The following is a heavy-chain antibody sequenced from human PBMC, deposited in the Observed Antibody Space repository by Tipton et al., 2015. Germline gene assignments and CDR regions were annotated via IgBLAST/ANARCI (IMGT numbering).Heavy chain of an antibody. CDR2: IQYSGST. CDR1: GGSFSGYY. J-gene: IGHJ4*02. D-gene: IGHD4-23*01. V-gene: IGHV4-59*01. CDR3: ARARGRHGGLFDS. Sequence: TLSLTCGVHGGSFSGYYWNWIRRPPGKELEWIGYIQYSGSTNYNPSLKSRVTISVDTSKTQFSLKMSSVTASDTAVYYCARARGRHGGLFDSWGQGILVTVSS.